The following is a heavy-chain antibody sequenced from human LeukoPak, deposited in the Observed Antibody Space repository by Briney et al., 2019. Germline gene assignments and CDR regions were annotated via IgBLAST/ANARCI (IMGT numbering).Heavy chain of an antibody. CDR3: ASSYDSSQFDY. J-gene: IGHJ4*02. V-gene: IGHV3-30*03. D-gene: IGHD3-22*01. CDR1: GFTFSSYG. CDR2: ISYDGSNK. Sequence: PGRSLRLSCAASGFTFSSYGMHWVRQAPGKGLEWVAVISYDGSNKYYADSVKGRFTISRDNSKDTLYLQMNSLRAEDTAVYYCASSYDSSQFDYWGQGTLVTVSS.